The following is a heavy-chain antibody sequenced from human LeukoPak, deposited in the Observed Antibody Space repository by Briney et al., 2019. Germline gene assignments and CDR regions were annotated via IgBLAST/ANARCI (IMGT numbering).Heavy chain of an antibody. CDR3: VKDGYDFWSGYYTVTDAFDI. D-gene: IGHD3-3*01. J-gene: IGHJ3*02. V-gene: IGHV3-30*02. CDR1: GFTFSSYG. Sequence: PGGSLRLSCAASGFTFSSYGMHWVRQAPGKGLEWVAVIWYDGSNKHYADSVKGRFTISRDNSKNTLYLQMSSLRAEDTAVYYCVKDGYDFWSGYYTVTDAFDIWGQGTMVTVSS. CDR2: IWYDGSNK.